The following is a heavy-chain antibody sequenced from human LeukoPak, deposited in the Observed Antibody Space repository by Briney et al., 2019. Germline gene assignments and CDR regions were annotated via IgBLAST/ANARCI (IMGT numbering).Heavy chain of an antibody. D-gene: IGHD2-21*02. CDR2: ISSSSSYI. CDR3: AREVAYCGGDCPTDAFDI. Sequence: GGSLRLSCAASGFTFSSYSMNWVRQAPGKGLERVSSISSSSSYIYYADSVKGRFTISRDNAKNSLYLQMNSLRAEDTAVYYCAREVAYCGGDCPTDAFDIWGQGTMVTVSS. CDR1: GFTFSSYS. J-gene: IGHJ3*02. V-gene: IGHV3-21*01.